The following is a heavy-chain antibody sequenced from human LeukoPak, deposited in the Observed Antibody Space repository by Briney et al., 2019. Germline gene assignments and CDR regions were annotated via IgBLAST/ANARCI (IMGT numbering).Heavy chain of an antibody. D-gene: IGHD2-15*01. Sequence: GASVKVSCKASGYTFTSYGISWVRQAPGQGLEWMGWISAYNGNTNYAQKLQGRVTMTTDTSTSTAYMELRSLRSDDTAVYYCARDGPAELLRTHNWFDPWGQGTLVTVSS. J-gene: IGHJ5*02. CDR1: GYTFTSYG. V-gene: IGHV1-18*01. CDR3: ARDGPAELLRTHNWFDP. CDR2: ISAYNGNT.